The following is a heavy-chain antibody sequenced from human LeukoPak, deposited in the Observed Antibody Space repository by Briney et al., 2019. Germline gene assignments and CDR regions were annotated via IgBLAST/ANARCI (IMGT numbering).Heavy chain of an antibody. V-gene: IGHV4-34*01. CDR1: GGSFSGYY. Sequence: KASETLSLTCAVYGGSFSGYYWSWIRQPPGKGLEWIGEINHSGSTNYNPSLKSRVAISVDTSKNQFSLKLSSVTAADTAVYYCARVSRDYDFWSGYPPPGNWFDPWGQGTLVTVSS. CDR2: INHSGST. J-gene: IGHJ5*02. D-gene: IGHD3-3*01. CDR3: ARVSRDYDFWSGYPPPGNWFDP.